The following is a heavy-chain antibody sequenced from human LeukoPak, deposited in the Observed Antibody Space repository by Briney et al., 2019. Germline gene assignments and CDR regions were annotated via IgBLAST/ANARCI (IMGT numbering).Heavy chain of an antibody. CDR3: ARGRVTTAPYYMDV. J-gene: IGHJ6*03. CDR2: IYYSGST. D-gene: IGHD4-17*01. Sequence: SETLSLTCTVSGGSISSYYWSWIRQPPGKGLEWIGYIYYSGSTNYNPSLKSRVTISVDTSKNQFSLKLSSVTAADTAVYYCARGRVTTAPYYMDVWGKGTTVTVSS. CDR1: GGSISSYY. V-gene: IGHV4-59*01.